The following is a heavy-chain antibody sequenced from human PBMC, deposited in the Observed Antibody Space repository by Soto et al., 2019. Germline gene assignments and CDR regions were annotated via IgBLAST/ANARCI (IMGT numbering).Heavy chain of an antibody. Sequence: SETLSLTCAVSGGSISSSNWWSWVRQPPGKGLEWIGEIYHSGSTNYNPSLKSRVTISVDKSKNQFSLKLSSVTAADTALFYCARHSYDFWSGFAYWGQGTLVPVSS. J-gene: IGHJ4*02. D-gene: IGHD3-3*01. V-gene: IGHV4-4*02. CDR2: IYHSGST. CDR3: ARHSYDFWSGFAY. CDR1: GGSISSSNW.